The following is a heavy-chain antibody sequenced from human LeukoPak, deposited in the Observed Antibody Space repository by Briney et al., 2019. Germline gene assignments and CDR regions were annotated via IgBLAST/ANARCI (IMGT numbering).Heavy chain of an antibody. CDR1: GGSVGSTSYY. V-gene: IGHV4-39*01. D-gene: IGHD3-10*01. Sequence: SESLSLTCTVSGGSVGSTSYYWAWIRQSPGKGLEWIGTVYYSGNTYYKPSLRGRVTISVDTSKNQYSLKLTSVTAADTAVYYCARLSGYIAYWGHGSLVTVSS. CDR3: ARLSGYIAY. J-gene: IGHJ4*01. CDR2: VYYSGNT.